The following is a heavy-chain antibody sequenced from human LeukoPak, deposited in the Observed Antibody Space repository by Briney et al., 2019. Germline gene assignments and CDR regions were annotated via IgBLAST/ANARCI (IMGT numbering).Heavy chain of an antibody. D-gene: IGHD4-17*01. V-gene: IGHV1-2*02. CDR2: INPKSGGT. Sequence: GASVKVSCKASGYTFTGSYIHWVRQAPGQGLEWMGWINPKSGGTDFAQKFQGRVTMTRDTSISTAYMELSRLRFDDTAGYYCAREEVDYGATFAHWGQGTLVTVSS. CDR3: AREEVDYGATFAH. J-gene: IGHJ4*02. CDR1: GYTFTGSY.